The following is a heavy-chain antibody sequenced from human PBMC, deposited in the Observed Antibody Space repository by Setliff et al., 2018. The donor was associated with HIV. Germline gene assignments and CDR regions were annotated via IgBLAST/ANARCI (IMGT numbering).Heavy chain of an antibody. V-gene: IGHV3-74*03. Sequence: GGSLRLSCAASVFTFSPYWMHWVRQAPGKGLVWVSRINSDGTSTTYADSVKGRFTISRDNAKNTLYLQMNSLRAEDTAVYYCARDLSYDYDRSSDTFDYWGQGTLVTVSS. CDR2: INSDGTST. CDR1: VFTFSPYW. J-gene: IGHJ4*02. D-gene: IGHD3-22*01. CDR3: ARDLSYDYDRSSDTFDY.